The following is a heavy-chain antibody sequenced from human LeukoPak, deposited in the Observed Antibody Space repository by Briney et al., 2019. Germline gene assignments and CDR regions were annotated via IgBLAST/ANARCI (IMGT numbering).Heavy chain of an antibody. D-gene: IGHD1-26*01. J-gene: IGHJ3*02. Sequence: PGGSLRLSCAASGFTFSSYEMNWVRQAPGKGLVWVSRINSDGSSTSYADSVKGRFTISRDNAKNTLYLQMKSLRAEDTAVYYCTRRGASTGAFDIWGQGTMVTVSS. CDR1: GFTFSSYE. V-gene: IGHV3-74*01. CDR3: TRRGASTGAFDI. CDR2: INSDGSST.